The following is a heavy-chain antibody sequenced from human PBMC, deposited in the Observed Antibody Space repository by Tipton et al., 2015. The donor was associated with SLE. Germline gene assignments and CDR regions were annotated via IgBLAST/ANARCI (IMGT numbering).Heavy chain of an antibody. J-gene: IGHJ4*02. CDR1: GGSISSSSYF. CDR2: IFYSGRT. Sequence: TLSLTCTVSGGSISSSSYFWGWIRQPPGKGLEWIGRIFYSGRTYYNPSLMSRVTISVDTSKNQFSLKLSSVTAADTAVYYCARDSFYSDSSGYSLFDYWGQGTLVTGSS. CDR3: ARDSFYSDSSGYSLFDY. D-gene: IGHD3-22*01. V-gene: IGHV4-39*07.